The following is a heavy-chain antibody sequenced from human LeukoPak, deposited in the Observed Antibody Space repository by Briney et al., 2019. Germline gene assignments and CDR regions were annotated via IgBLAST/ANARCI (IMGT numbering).Heavy chain of an antibody. CDR2: INDSGST. CDR3: ARELEMATIRYFDY. V-gene: IGHV4-34*01. Sequence: SETLSLTCAVYGGSFSGYYWSWIRQPPGKGLEWMGEINDSGSTNYNPSLKSRVTISVDTAKNQCSLKLSSVTAADTAVYYCARELEMATIRYFDYWGREPWSPSPQ. J-gene: IGHJ4*02. CDR1: GGSFSGYY. D-gene: IGHD5-24*01.